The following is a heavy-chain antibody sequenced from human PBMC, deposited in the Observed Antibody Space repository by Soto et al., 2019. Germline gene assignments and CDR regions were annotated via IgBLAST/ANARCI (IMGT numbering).Heavy chain of an antibody. V-gene: IGHV3-23*01. CDR2: ISGSGGST. CDR1: GFTFSSYA. D-gene: IGHD2-15*01. J-gene: IGHJ4*02. Sequence: EVQLLESGGGLVQPGGSLRLSCAASGFTFSSYAMSWVRQAPGKGLEWVSAISGSGGSTYYADSVKGRFTISRDNSKNXLXLXXNTLRAEDTAVYYCAKDRGGYCSGGSCYSDGLSDYWGQGTLVTVSS. CDR3: AKDRGGYCSGGSCYSDGLSDY.